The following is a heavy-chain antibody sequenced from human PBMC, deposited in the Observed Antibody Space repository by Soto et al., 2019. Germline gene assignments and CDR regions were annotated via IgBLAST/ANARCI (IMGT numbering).Heavy chain of an antibody. CDR3: ARRGPGTYFDY. Sequence: EVQLLESGGGLVQPGGSLRLSCAASGFTFSSYAMRWVRQAPGKGLEWVSAISGSGDSTYYADSVKGRFTISRDNSKNTLYLQMNSLIVEDTAVYYCARRGPGTYFDYWGQGTLVTVSS. J-gene: IGHJ4*02. V-gene: IGHV3-23*01. D-gene: IGHD6-13*01. CDR2: ISGSGDST. CDR1: GFTFSSYA.